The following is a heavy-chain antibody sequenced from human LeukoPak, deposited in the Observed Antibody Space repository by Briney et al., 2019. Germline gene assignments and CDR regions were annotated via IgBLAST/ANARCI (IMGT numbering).Heavy chain of an antibody. CDR1: GGSFSGYY. V-gene: IGHV4-34*01. Sequence: SETLSLTCAVYGGSFSGYYWSWIRQPPGKGLEWIGEINHSGSTNYNPSLKSRVTMSVDTSKNQFSLKLSSVTAADTAVYYCARDREAIVVVPAAMRGYYYYYMDVWGKGTTVTISS. CDR2: INHSGST. D-gene: IGHD2-2*01. CDR3: ARDREAIVVVPAAMRGYYYYYMDV. J-gene: IGHJ6*03.